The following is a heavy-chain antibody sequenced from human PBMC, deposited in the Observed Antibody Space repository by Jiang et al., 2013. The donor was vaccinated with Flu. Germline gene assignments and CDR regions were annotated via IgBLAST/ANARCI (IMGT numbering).Heavy chain of an antibody. CDR3: ARESVVRRIIMFIDY. CDR1: EFTFTTHA. D-gene: IGHD3-10*01. CDR2: VSPNSDYI. V-gene: IGHV3-21*01. J-gene: IGHJ4*02. Sequence: VQLLESGGGLVKPGGSLRLSCVVSEFTFTTHAMDWVRQAPGKGLEWVASVSPNSDYIHYADSVKGRFTISRDNARNSLYLQMNSLRAEDTAIYYCARESVVRRIIMFIDYWGQGTLVTVSS.